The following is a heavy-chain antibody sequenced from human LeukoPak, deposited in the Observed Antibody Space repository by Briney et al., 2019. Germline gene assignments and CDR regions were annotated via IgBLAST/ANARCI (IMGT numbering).Heavy chain of an antibody. CDR1: GGSISSSSYY. D-gene: IGHD4-11*01. J-gene: IGHJ4*02. CDR2: IYYSGST. V-gene: IGHV4-39*01. Sequence: PSETLSLTCTVSGGSISSSSYYWGWIRQPPGKGLEWIGSIYYSGSTYYNPSLKSRVTISVDTSKNQFSLKLSSVTAADTAVYYCARISAVTQAHWGQGTLVTVSS. CDR3: ARISAVTQAH.